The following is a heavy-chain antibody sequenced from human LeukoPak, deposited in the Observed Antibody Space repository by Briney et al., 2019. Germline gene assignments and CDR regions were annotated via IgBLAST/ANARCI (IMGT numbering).Heavy chain of an antibody. Sequence: SETLSLTCTVSSGSISSSSYYWGWIRQPPGKGLEWIGSIYYSGSTYYNPSLKSRDTISVDTSKNQFSLKLSSVTAADTAVYYCARGQDAFDIWGQGTMVTVSS. J-gene: IGHJ3*02. CDR2: IYYSGST. CDR3: ARGQDAFDI. V-gene: IGHV4-39*07. CDR1: SGSISSSSYY.